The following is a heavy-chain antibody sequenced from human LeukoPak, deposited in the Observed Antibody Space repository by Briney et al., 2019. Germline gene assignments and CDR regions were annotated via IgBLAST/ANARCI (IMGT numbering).Heavy chain of an antibody. J-gene: IGHJ4*01. D-gene: IGHD3-10*01. CDR1: GFTFNTYW. Sequence: PGGSLTLSCAASGFTFNTYWMHWVRQAPGKGLVWVSRIRSDGSSTSYADPVRGRFTIFRDNANNTLYLQMHSLIAAAHAVFYCAGVLGVRDLAYFDYWGHGTLVTVSS. V-gene: IGHV3-74*01. CDR2: IRSDGSST. CDR3: AGVLGVRDLAYFDY.